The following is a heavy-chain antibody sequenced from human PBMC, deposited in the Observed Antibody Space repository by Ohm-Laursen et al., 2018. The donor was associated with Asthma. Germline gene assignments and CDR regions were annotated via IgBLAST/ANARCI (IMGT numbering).Heavy chain of an antibody. V-gene: IGHV4-59*01. CDR2: IYSGRT. J-gene: IGHJ4*02. CDR1: GGSISNYY. CDR3: ARNSGYESIFDY. D-gene: IGHD5-12*01. Sequence: PSETLSLTCTVSGGSISNYYWSWIRQCPGKGLEWIGYIYSGRTNFNPSLTSRATISVDTSKNQFSLKLSSVTAADTAVYYCARNSGYESIFDYWGQGTLVTVSS.